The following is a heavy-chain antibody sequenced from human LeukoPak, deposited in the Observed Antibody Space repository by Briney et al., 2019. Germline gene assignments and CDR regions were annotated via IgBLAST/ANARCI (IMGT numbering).Heavy chain of an antibody. CDR2: TYYRSKWYN. Sequence: SQTLSLTCAISGDSVSSNSAAWNWIRRSPSRGLEWLGRTYYRSKWYNDYAVSVKSRITINPDTSKNQFSLQLNSVTPEDTAVYYCAREGYSGYDFLYYYYGMDVWGQGTTVTVSS. D-gene: IGHD5-12*01. CDR1: GDSVSSNSAA. V-gene: IGHV6-1*01. CDR3: AREGYSGYDFLYYYYGMDV. J-gene: IGHJ6*02.